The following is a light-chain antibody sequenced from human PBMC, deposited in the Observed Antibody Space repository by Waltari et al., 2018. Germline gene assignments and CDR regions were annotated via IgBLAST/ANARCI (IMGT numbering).Light chain of an antibody. J-gene: IGLJ2*01. V-gene: IGLV2-14*03. CDR2: DVS. CDR1: SSDIGRYNY. CDR3: SSYMDSSTLEL. Sequence: QSALTQPASVSGSPGQSFTISCTGPSSDIGRYNYVSWYQQVPGKAPKRRIYDVSNRPSWVSSRFSGSKSGNTASLTISGLQAEDEADYFCSSYMDSSTLELFGGGTSLTVL.